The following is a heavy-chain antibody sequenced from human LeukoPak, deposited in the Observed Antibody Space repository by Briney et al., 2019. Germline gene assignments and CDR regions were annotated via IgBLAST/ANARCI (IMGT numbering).Heavy chain of an antibody. CDR1: GFTVSSNY. CDR3: ARDTTYYDSSGPSVD. Sequence: GGSLRLSCAASGFTVSSNYMSWVRQAPGKGLEWVSVIYSGGSTYYADSVKGRFTISRDNSKNTLYLQMNSLRAEDTAVYYCARDTTYYDSSGPSVDWGQGTRVTVSS. V-gene: IGHV3-53*01. D-gene: IGHD3-22*01. CDR2: IYSGGST. J-gene: IGHJ4*02.